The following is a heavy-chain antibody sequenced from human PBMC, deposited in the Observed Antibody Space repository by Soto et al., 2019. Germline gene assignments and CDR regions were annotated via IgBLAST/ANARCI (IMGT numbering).Heavy chain of an antibody. CDR3: ARGYCSGSGNCYVAWFDP. J-gene: IGHJ5*02. Sequence: PGGSLRLSCAASEFTVSSNYISWVRQAPGKGLEWLSVIYSGGTTYYADSVKGRFIISRDNSKNTVYLQMNDLGVEDTALYYCARGYCSGSGNCYVAWFDPWGQGTLVTVSS. D-gene: IGHD2-8*02. CDR1: EFTVSSNY. CDR2: IYSGGTT. V-gene: IGHV3-66*01.